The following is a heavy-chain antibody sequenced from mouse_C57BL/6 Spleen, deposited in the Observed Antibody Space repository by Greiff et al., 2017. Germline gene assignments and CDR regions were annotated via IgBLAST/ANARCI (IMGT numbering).Heavy chain of an antibody. CDR2: INPSTGGS. D-gene: IGHD2-12*01. CDR3: ARRNSYDFAY. V-gene: IGHV1-42*01. Sequence: EVQLKASGPELVKPGASVKISCKASGYSFTGYYMNWVKQSPEKSLEWIGEINPSTGGSTYNQKFKAKATLTVDKSSSTAYMQLKSMTSEDSAVYYCARRNSYDFAYWGQGTLVTVSA. J-gene: IGHJ3*01. CDR1: GYSFTGYY.